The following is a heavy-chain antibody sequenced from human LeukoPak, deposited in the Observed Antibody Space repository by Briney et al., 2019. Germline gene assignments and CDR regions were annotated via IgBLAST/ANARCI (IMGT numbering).Heavy chain of an antibody. Sequence: GGSLRLSCAASGFTFSSYAMSWVRQAPGKGLEWVSAISGSGGSTYYADSVKGRFTISRDNSKNTLYLQMNSLRAEDTAVYYCAKGPPYYDSSGYYPGVDYWGQGTLVTVSS. V-gene: IGHV3-23*01. CDR2: ISGSGGST. CDR1: GFTFSSYA. J-gene: IGHJ4*02. CDR3: AKGPPYYDSSGYYPGVDY. D-gene: IGHD3-22*01.